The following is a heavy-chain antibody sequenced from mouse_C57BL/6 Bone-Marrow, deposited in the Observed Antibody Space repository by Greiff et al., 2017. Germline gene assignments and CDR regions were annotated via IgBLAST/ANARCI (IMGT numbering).Heavy chain of an antibody. CDR1: GYTFTSYG. CDR2: IYPRSGNT. J-gene: IGHJ3*01. CDR3: ARLDYYGSCSFAY. D-gene: IGHD1-1*01. Sequence: QVQLKQSGAELARPGASVKLSCKASGYTFTSYGISWVKQRTGQGLEWIGEIYPRSGNTYYNEKFKGKATLTADKSSSTAYMELRSLTSEDSAVYFCARLDYYGSCSFAYWGRGTLVSVSA. V-gene: IGHV1-81*01.